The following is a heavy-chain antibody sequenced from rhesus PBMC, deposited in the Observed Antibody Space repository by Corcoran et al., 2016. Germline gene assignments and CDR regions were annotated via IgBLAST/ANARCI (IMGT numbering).Heavy chain of an antibody. CDR1: GGSISGYYN. Sequence: QVQLQESGPGLVKPSETLSLTCTVSGGSISGYYNWNWIRQSPGKGLEGIGAVYANTGTPNYNPSLKSRVTLSKDTSKNQFSLRLTSVTAADTAVYYCARQGYTDHLGGLDSWGQGVVVTVSS. V-gene: IGHV4-143*01. CDR3: ARQGYTDHLGGLDS. CDR2: VYANTGTP. D-gene: IGHD2-39*02. J-gene: IGHJ6*01.